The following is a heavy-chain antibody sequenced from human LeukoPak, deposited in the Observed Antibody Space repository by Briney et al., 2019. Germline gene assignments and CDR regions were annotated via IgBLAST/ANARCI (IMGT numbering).Heavy chain of an antibody. CDR3: ARPGYCSGGSRARWFDP. V-gene: IGHV4-34*01. Sequence: SETLSLTCAVYGGSFSGYYWSWIRQPPGKGLEWIGEINHSGRTNYNPSIKSRVTISVDTSKTQYSLKLSSVTAADTAVYYCARPGYCSGGSRARWFDPWGQGTLVTVSS. CDR1: GGSFSGYY. CDR2: INHSGRT. J-gene: IGHJ5*02. D-gene: IGHD2-15*01.